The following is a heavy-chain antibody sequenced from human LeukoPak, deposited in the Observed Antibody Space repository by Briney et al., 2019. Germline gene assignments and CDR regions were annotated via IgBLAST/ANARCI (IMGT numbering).Heavy chain of an antibody. V-gene: IGHV4-34*01. CDR2: INHSGST. CDR3: ARVGDCSSTSCYFLDNWFDP. CDR1: GGSFSGYY. D-gene: IGHD2-2*01. J-gene: IGHJ5*02. Sequence: PSETLSLTCAVYGGSFSGYYWSWIRRPPGKGLEWIGEINHSGSTNYNPSLKSRVTISVDTSKNQFSLKLSSVTAADTAVYYCARVGDCSSTSCYFLDNWFDPWGQGTLVTVSS.